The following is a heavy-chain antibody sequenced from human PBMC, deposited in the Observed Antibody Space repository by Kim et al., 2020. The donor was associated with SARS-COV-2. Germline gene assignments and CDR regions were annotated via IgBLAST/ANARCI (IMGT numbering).Heavy chain of an antibody. CDR2: ISRSGGST. J-gene: IGHJ6*02. CDR3: AKKDMSTNAMDV. Sequence: GGSLRLSRAASGFTFSSHAMSWVRQAPGKGLEWVSTISRSGGSTSDADSVKGRFTISRDNSKNMLYLQMNSLRGEDTALYYCAKKDMSTNAMDVWGQGTTVTVSS. CDR1: GFTFSSHA. V-gene: IGHV3-23*01.